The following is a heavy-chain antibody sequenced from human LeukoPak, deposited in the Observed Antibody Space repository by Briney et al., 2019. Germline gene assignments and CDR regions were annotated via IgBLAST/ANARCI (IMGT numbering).Heavy chain of an antibody. CDR3: ARDVVGSSSLDYWFDP. Sequence: SETLSLTCAVYGGSFSGYSWSWIRQPPGKGLEWIGYIYYSGSTYYNPSLKSRVTISVDTSKDQFSLKLSSVTAADTAVYYCARDVVGSSSLDYWFDPWGQGTLVTVSS. D-gene: IGHD6-6*01. CDR2: IYYSGST. CDR1: GGSFSGYS. V-gene: IGHV4-30-4*07. J-gene: IGHJ5*02.